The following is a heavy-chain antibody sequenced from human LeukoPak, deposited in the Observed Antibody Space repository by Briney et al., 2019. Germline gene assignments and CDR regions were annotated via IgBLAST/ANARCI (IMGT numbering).Heavy chain of an antibody. CDR2: FYHTGGT. CDR1: GGSISSYY. D-gene: IGHD3-10*01. Sequence: PSETLSLTCTVSGGSISSYYWSWIRQPPGKGLEWIGYFYHTGGTNYNPSLKSRVTISVDTSKNQFSLKLSSVTAADTAVYYCARNKEGSGPAYYWGQGTLVTVSS. V-gene: IGHV4-59*01. J-gene: IGHJ4*02. CDR3: ARNKEGSGPAYY.